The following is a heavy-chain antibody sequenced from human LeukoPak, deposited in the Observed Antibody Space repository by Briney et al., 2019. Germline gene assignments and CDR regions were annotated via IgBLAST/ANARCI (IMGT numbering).Heavy chain of an antibody. CDR2: ISGSGGST. CDR1: GFTFSSYA. D-gene: IGHD2-2*01. CDR3: AKSDHIVVVPAALDY. V-gene: IGHV3-23*01. J-gene: IGHJ4*02. Sequence: GGSLRLSCAASGFTFSSYAMSWVRQAPGKGLEGVSAISGSGGSTYYADSVKGRFTISRDNSKNTLYLQMNSLRAEDTAVYYCAKSDHIVVVPAALDYWGQGTLVTVSS.